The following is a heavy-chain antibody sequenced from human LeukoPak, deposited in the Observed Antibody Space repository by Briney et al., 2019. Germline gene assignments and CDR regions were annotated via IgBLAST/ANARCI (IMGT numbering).Heavy chain of an antibody. CDR1: GFSFTNAW. V-gene: IGHV3-15*01. Sequence: GGSLRLSCAVSGFSFTNAWMSWVRQAPGKGLEWVGRFTSKTDGGTTDYAPPVKGRFTISRDDSKTTLYLQMNSLKTEDTAVYYCTRQGLGDWFGEFFDSWGQGTLVTVSS. D-gene: IGHD3-10*01. CDR2: FTSKTDGGTT. CDR3: TRQGLGDWFGEFFDS. J-gene: IGHJ4*02.